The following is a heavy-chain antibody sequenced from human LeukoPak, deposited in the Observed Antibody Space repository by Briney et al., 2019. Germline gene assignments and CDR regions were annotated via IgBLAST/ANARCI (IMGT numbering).Heavy chain of an antibody. V-gene: IGHV3-73*01. CDR3: ARAVAYYYYMDV. Sequence: GGSLKLSCAASGFTFSGSAMHWVRQASGKGLEWVGRIRSKANSYATAYAASVKGRFTISRDDSKNTAYLQMNSLRAEDTAVYYCARAVAYYYYMDVWGKGTTVTISS. D-gene: IGHD6-19*01. J-gene: IGHJ6*03. CDR1: GFTFSGSA. CDR2: IRSKANSYAT.